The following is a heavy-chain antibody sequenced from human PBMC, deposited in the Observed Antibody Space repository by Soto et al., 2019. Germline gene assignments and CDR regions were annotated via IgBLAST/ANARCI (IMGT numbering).Heavy chain of an antibody. CDR1: GFNFNDYA. J-gene: IGHJ6*02. V-gene: IGHV3-9*01. D-gene: IGHD3-10*01. Sequence: EVQLVESGGGLVQPGRSLRLSCVASGFNFNDYAMHWVRQAPGKGLEWVSSISWNSVSIGYADSVKGRFTISRDNARNSLYLQMDSLRAEDTALYYCAKDMENGYNPYYFYGMDVWGQGTTVIVS. CDR3: AKDMENGYNPYYFYGMDV. CDR2: ISWNSVSI.